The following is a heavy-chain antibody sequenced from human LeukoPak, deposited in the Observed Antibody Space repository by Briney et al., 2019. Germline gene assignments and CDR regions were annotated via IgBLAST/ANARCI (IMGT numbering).Heavy chain of an antibody. D-gene: IGHD1-26*01. J-gene: IGHJ1*01. CDR1: GYTFTGYY. V-gene: IGHV1-2*02. CDR3: ARVPVGVTRGGYFQH. Sequence: GASVKVSCKASGYTFTGYYMHWVRQAPGQGLEWMGWINPNSGGTNYAQKFQGRVTMTRDTSISTAYMELSRLRSDDTAVYYCARVPVGVTRGGYFQHWGQGTLVTVSS. CDR2: INPNSGGT.